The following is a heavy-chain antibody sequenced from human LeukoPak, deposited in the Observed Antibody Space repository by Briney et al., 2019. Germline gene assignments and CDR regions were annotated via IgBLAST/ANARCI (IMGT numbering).Heavy chain of an antibody. D-gene: IGHD5-24*01. J-gene: IGHJ4*02. CDR2: INHSGST. V-gene: IGHV4-4*02. Sequence: SETLSLTCAVSGGSISSSNWWSWVRQPPGKGLEWIGEINHSGSTNYNPSLKSRVTISVDTSKNQFSLKLSSVTAADTAVYYCARERWLQPLDYWGQGTLVTVSS. CDR3: ARERWLQPLDY. CDR1: GGSISSSNW.